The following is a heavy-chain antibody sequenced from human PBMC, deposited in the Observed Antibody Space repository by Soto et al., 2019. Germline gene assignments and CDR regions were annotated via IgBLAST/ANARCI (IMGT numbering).Heavy chain of an antibody. J-gene: IGHJ4*02. Sequence: QVQLVESGGGVFQPGRSLRLSCAASGFIFNEYGMHWVRQAPGKGLEWVAVIWYDGSNKYYADSVRGRFTFSRDNSRNTMSLQMNSLRVEDTAIYYCARWGCSGSNCNLNQRSFDLWGQGTIVTVSS. D-gene: IGHD2-15*01. CDR2: IWYDGSNK. V-gene: IGHV3-33*01. CDR3: ARWGCSGSNCNLNQRSFDL. CDR1: GFIFNEYG.